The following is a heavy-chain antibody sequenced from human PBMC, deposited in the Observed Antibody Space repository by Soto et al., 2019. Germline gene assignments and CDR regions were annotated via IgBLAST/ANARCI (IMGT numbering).Heavy chain of an antibody. CDR1: GFTFSSYA. CDR2: ISGSGGST. Sequence: GGSLRLSCAASGFTFSSYAMSWVRQAPGKGLEWVSAISGSGGSTYYADSVKGRFTISRDNSKNTLYLQMNSLRAEDTAVYYCAKDDGFTNYYDSLDAFDIWGQGPMVTV. J-gene: IGHJ3*02. CDR3: AKDDGFTNYYDSLDAFDI. D-gene: IGHD3-22*01. V-gene: IGHV3-23*01.